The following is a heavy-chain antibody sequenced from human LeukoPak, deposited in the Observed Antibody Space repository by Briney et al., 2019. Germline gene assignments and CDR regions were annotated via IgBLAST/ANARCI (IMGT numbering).Heavy chain of an antibody. CDR1: GFSFSDAW. CDR2: IKSKSDGGTI. Sequence: GGSLRLSCVGSGFSFSDAWMSWIRQAPGKGLEWVGRIKSKSDGGTIDYAAPVKGRFTISRDDSRNTLYLQMNSLKTEDTAVYYCTTRRQDGWWGQGTLVTVS. V-gene: IGHV3-15*01. CDR3: TTRRQDGW. J-gene: IGHJ4*02. D-gene: IGHD2-15*01.